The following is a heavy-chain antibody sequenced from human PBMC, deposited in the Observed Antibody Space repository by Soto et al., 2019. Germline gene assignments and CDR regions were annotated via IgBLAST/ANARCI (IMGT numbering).Heavy chain of an antibody. CDR1: GFTFSSYG. CDR3: AKDFARRAVAYYFDY. Sequence: GGSLRLSCAASGFTFSSYGMHWVRQAPGKGLEWVAVISYDGSNKYYADSVKGRFTISRDNSKNTLYLQMNSLRAEDTAVYYCAKDFARRAVAYYFDYLGQGTLVTVSS. CDR2: ISYDGSNK. D-gene: IGHD6-19*01. V-gene: IGHV3-30*18. J-gene: IGHJ4*02.